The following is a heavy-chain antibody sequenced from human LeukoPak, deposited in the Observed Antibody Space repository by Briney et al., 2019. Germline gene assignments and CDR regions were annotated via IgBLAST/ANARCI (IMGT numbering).Heavy chain of an antibody. CDR1: GFTFSSYG. CDR2: IRYDGSNK. CDR3: AKVAVAVTYYYYYMDV. J-gene: IGHJ6*03. D-gene: IGHD6-19*01. Sequence: GGSLRLSCAASGFTFSSYGMHWVRQAPGKGLEWVAFIRYDGSNKYYADSVKGRFTISRDNSKNTLYLQMNSLRAEDTAEYYCAKVAVAVTYYYYYMDVWGKGTTVTVSS. V-gene: IGHV3-30*02.